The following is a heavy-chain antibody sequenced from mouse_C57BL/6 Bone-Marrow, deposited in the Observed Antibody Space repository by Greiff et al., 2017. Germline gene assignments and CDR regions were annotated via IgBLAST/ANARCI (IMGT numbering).Heavy chain of an antibody. D-gene: IGHD1-1*01. J-gene: IGHJ2*01. Sequence: EVQVVESGPGLVKPSQSLSLTCSVTGYSITSGYYWNWIRQFPGNKLEWMGYISYDGSNNYNPSLKNRLSITRDTSKNQFFLKLNSVTTEDTATYYCARERDYYGSSYFDYWGQGTTLTVSS. CDR2: ISYDGSN. CDR3: ARERDYYGSSYFDY. V-gene: IGHV3-6*01. CDR1: GYSITSGYY.